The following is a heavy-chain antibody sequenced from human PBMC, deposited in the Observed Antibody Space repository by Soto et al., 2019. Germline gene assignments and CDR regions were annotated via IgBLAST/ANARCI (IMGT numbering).Heavy chain of an antibody. Sequence: TLSLTCAVSGASISTSYWWSWVRQSPGKGLEWIGEIHYSGTTNYNPSLKSRVTISLDKSNNQFSLNLNSVTAADTAMYYCTRALLKSLDYWGQGTLVTVSS. CDR2: IHYSGTT. CDR3: TRALLKSLDY. CDR1: GASISTSYW. V-gene: IGHV4-4*02. J-gene: IGHJ4*02. D-gene: IGHD3-9*01.